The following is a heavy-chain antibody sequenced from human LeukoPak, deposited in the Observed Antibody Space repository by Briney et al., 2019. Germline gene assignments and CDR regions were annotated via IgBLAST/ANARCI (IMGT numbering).Heavy chain of an antibody. Sequence: GGSLRLFCAASGFSFSNYAMHWVRQAPGKGLEWVAFIWYDGSNKDYADSVKGRFTISRDNSKNTLHLQINSLRAEDTAVYYCARRNPPGPPRYFGEGAFDIWGQGTMVTVSS. V-gene: IGHV3-33*01. CDR1: GFSFSNYA. CDR2: IWYDGSNK. J-gene: IGHJ3*02. D-gene: IGHD3-10*01. CDR3: ARRNPPGPPRYFGEGAFDI.